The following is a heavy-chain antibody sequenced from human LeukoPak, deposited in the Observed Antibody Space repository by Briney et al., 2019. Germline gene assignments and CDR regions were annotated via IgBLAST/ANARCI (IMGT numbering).Heavy chain of an antibody. Sequence: GGSLRLSCAASGFTFSSYGMHWVRQAPGKGLEWVAVISYDGSNKYYADSVKGRFIISRDNSKNTLYLQMNSLRAEDTAVYYCAKVTSPYGDYDAFDIWGQGTMVTVSS. J-gene: IGHJ3*02. D-gene: IGHD4-17*01. CDR2: ISYDGSNK. CDR3: AKVTSPYGDYDAFDI. V-gene: IGHV3-30*18. CDR1: GFTFSSYG.